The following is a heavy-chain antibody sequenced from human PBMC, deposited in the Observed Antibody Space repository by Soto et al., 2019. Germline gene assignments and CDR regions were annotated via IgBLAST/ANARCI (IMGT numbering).Heavy chain of an antibody. CDR1: GYTFTSYG. Sequence: ASVKVSCKASGYTFTSYGISWARQAPGQGLEWMGWISAYNGNTNYAQKLQGRVTMTTDTSTSTAYMELRSLRSDDTAVYYCARVDYGQYYYYYGMDVWGQGTTVTVSS. CDR3: ARVDYGQYYYYYGMDV. J-gene: IGHJ6*02. D-gene: IGHD3-16*01. CDR2: ISAYNGNT. V-gene: IGHV1-18*01.